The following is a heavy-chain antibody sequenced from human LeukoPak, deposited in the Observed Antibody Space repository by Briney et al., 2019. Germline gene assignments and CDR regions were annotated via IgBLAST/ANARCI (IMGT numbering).Heavy chain of an antibody. CDR1: GGSFSGYY. Sequence: PSETLSLTCAVYGGSFSGYYWSWIRQPPGKGLEWIAYIYYSGSTNYNPSLKSRVTISVDTSKNQFSLKLSSVTAADTAVYYCARGRGPMITFGRDIVYFDYWGQGTLVTVSS. CDR3: ARGRGPMITFGRDIVYFDY. D-gene: IGHD3-16*02. J-gene: IGHJ4*02. V-gene: IGHV4-59*01. CDR2: IYYSGST.